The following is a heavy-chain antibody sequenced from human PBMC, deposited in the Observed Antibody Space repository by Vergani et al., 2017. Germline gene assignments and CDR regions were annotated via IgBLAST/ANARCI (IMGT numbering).Heavy chain of an antibody. CDR3: AGPQGTSAYYYGGFDY. Sequence: EVQVVESGGGLIKPGGSLRLSCVVSGITFKNAWINWVRQAPGKGLEWVSGISASGAPTYYADSVKGRFTISRDNSKNTLSLQMNSLTAEDTAIYYCAGPQGTSAYYYGGFDYWGQGILVTVSS. D-gene: IGHD3-22*01. CDR2: ISASGAPT. V-gene: IGHV3-23*04. J-gene: IGHJ4*02. CDR1: GITFKNAW.